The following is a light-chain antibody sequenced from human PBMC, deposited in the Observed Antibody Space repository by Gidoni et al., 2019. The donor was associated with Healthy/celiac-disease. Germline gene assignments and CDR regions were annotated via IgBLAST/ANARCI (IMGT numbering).Light chain of an antibody. Sequence: EIVMTQSPATLSVSPGERATLSCSASQSVSSNLDWYQQKHGQAPRLLIYGASTRFSGSGSGTEFTLTISSLQSEDFAVYYCQQYNNWPPRTFGQGTKVEIK. J-gene: IGKJ1*01. V-gene: IGKV3-15*01. CDR2: GAS. CDR3: QQYNNWPPRT. CDR1: QSVSSN.